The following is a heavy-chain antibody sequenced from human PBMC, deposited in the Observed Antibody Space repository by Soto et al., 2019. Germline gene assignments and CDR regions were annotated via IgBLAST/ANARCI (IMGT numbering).Heavy chain of an antibody. CDR2: IYYSGST. Sequence: QLQLQESGPGLVKPSETLPLTCTVSGGSISSSSYYWGWIRQPPGKGLEWIGSIYYSGSTYYNPSLKSRVTISVDTSKNQFSLKLSSVTAADTAVYYCARQGRRPTYYYYGMDVWGQGTTVTVSS. CDR1: GGSISSSSYY. V-gene: IGHV4-39*01. J-gene: IGHJ6*02. CDR3: ARQGRRPTYYYYGMDV. D-gene: IGHD3-10*01.